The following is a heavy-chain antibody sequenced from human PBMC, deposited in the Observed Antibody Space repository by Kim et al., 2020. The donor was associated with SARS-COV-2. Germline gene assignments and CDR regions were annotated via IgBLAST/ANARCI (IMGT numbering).Heavy chain of an antibody. CDR3: ARDSQVNGMDV. Sequence: GGSLRLSCAASGFTFSSYAMHWVRQAPGKGLEWVAVISYDGSNKYYADSVKGRFTISRDNSKNTLYLQMNSLRAEDTAVYYCARDSQVNGMDVWGQGTTVTVSS. CDR1: GFTFSSYA. J-gene: IGHJ6*02. D-gene: IGHD2-21*01. CDR2: ISYDGSNK. V-gene: IGHV3-30*04.